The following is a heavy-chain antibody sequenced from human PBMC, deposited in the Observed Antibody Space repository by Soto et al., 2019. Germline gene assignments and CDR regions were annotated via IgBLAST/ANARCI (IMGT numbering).Heavy chain of an antibody. V-gene: IGHV3-21*02. CDR1: GFTFSNFG. CDR3: ATHSGNYGWARDR. CDR2: ITRSSTYI. Sequence: EVQLVESGGGLVKPGGSLRLSCAASGFTFSNFGMNWVRHSPGKGLEWVSSITRSSTYIYYADSVQGRFTISRDNAKNLLYLQMDRLRAEATAVYYCATHSGNYGWARDRWGQGTLVTVSS. J-gene: IGHJ4*02. D-gene: IGHD1-26*01.